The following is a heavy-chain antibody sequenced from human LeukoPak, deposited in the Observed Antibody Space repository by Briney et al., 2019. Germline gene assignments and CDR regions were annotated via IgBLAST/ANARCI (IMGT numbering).Heavy chain of an antibody. Sequence: GESLKISCKGSGYSFTSYWIGWVRQMPGKGLEWMGIIYPGDSDTRYSPSFQGQVTISADKSISTAYLQWSSLKASGTAMYYCARARQQLVPYYYYYYYMDVWGKGTTVTVSS. CDR1: GYSFTSYW. D-gene: IGHD6-13*01. CDR2: IYPGDSDT. V-gene: IGHV5-51*01. CDR3: ARARQQLVPYYYYYYYMDV. J-gene: IGHJ6*03.